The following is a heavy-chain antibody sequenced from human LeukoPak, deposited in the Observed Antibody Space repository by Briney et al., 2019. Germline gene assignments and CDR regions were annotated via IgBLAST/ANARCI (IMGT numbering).Heavy chain of an antibody. D-gene: IGHD3-16*02. J-gene: IGHJ3*02. CDR2: LSYDGSNK. CDR1: GFTFSSHG. Sequence: GGSLRLSCAASGFTFSSHGMHWVRRAPGKGLEWVAVLSYDGSNKYYADPVKGRFTISRDNAKNSLYLQMNSLRAEDTAVYYCARDRPAGLRLGELSSDAFDIWGQGTMVTVSS. CDR3: ARDRPAGLRLGELSSDAFDI. V-gene: IGHV3-30*03.